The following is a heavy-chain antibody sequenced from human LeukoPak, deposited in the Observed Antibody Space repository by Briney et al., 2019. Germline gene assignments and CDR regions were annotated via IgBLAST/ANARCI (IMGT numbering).Heavy chain of an antibody. D-gene: IGHD4-17*01. CDR1: GDSISSGNFY. V-gene: IGHV4-39*01. CDR2: IYYNGIT. J-gene: IGHJ4*02. CDR3: GRDHGDFVQHD. Sequence: SETLSLTCAVSGDSISSGNFYWGWIRQPPGKELQWIGSIYYNGITHYNPSLESRVTISADTSTNEFSLKLRSVTAADTAMYYCGRDHGDFVQHDGGQGTLVTVSS.